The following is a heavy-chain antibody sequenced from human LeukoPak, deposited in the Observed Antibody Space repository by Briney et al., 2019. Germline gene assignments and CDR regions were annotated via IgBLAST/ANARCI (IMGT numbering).Heavy chain of an antibody. J-gene: IGHJ4*02. CDR1: GDTFNNYA. CDR2: IIPALGVT. D-gene: IGHD5-18*01. CDR3: ARSTAMVTAYHFDY. Sequence: ASVKVSCEASGDTFNNYALNWVRQAPGQGLEWMGRIIPALGVTHYARDFQGRVTFTADKSTTTVYMGLSSLRSQDTAVYYCARSTAMVTAYHFDYWGQGTLLTVSS. V-gene: IGHV1-69*04.